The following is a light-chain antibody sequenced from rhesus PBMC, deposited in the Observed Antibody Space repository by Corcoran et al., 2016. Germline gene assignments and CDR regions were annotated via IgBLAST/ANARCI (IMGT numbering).Light chain of an antibody. CDR1: TLRTFH. Sequence: SSGLSQAPALSVALGQTVTMTCRGDTLRTFHAVWYQQKAGQAPLMVMYGNSNRPAEIPGRFSGSWSGDTVSLTITGAQADDEADCYCGSWIHSGYQYIFGGGTRLSVL. V-gene: IGLV3S11*01. CDR3: GSWIHSGYQYI. CDR2: GNS. J-gene: IGLJ1*01.